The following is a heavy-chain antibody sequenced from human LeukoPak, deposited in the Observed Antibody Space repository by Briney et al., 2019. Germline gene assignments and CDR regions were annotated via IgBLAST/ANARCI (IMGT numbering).Heavy chain of an antibody. J-gene: IGHJ3*02. V-gene: IGHV4-59*08. CDR2: IHYSGST. CDR1: GGSISSYY. CDR3: ARHGNYDFLGVDI. D-gene: IGHD3-3*01. Sequence: SETLSLTCTVSGGSISSYYWSWIRQSPGKGLEWIAYIHYSGSTNYNPSLKSRVTISVDTSKNQFSLKLSSVTAADTAVYYCARHGNYDFLGVDIWGQGTMVTVSS.